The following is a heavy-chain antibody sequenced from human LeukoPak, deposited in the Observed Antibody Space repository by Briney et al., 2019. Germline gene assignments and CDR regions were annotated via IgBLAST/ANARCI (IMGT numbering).Heavy chain of an antibody. CDR1: GFTFRSYW. J-gene: IGHJ5*02. CDR2: INSDASSP. V-gene: IGHV3-74*01. D-gene: IGHD3-10*01. Sequence: PGGSLRLSCAASGFTFRSYWMHWVPQAPGKGLVWVSRINSDASSPSYADSVKGRFTISRDNAKTTLYLQMNSLRAEDTAVYYCGMDSGNYYPWGQGTLVTVSS. CDR3: GMDSGNYYP.